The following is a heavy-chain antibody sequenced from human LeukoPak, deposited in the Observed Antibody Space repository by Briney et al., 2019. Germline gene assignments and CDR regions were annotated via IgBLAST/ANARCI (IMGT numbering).Heavy chain of an antibody. CDR1: GYTFTSYG. D-gene: IGHD6-13*01. V-gene: IGHV1-18*01. J-gene: IGHJ5*02. Sequence: ASVKVSCKASGYTFTSYGISWVRQAPGQGLEWMGWISAYNGNTNYAQKLQGRVTVTTDTSTSTAYMELRSLRSDDTAVYYCARSKRASSWASSGWFDPWGQGTLVTVSS. CDR2: ISAYNGNT. CDR3: ARSKRASSWASSGWFDP.